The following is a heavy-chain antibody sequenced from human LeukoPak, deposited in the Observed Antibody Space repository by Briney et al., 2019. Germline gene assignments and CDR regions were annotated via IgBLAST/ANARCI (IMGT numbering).Heavy chain of an antibody. J-gene: IGHJ4*02. CDR3: ATSGQHWDVFHY. CDR2: IKSKTYGGTT. CDR1: GFTFTNAW. Sequence: GGSLRLSCAASGFTFTNAWMSWVRQAPGKGLEWVGRIKSKTYGGTTDYAAPVKGRFTVSRDDSKNTLYLQMNSLKTEDTAVYYCATSGQHWDVFHYWGQGTLLTVSS. V-gene: IGHV3-15*01. D-gene: IGHD1-1*01.